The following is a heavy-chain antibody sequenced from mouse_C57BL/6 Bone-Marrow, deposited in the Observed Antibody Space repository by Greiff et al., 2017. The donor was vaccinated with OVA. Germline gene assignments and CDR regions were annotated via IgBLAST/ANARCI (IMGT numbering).Heavy chain of an antibody. CDR2: ISSGSSTI. Sequence: VQLKESGGGLVKPGGSLKLSCAASGFTFSDYGMHWVRQAPEKGLEWVAYISSGSSTIYYADTVKGRFTISRDNAKNTLFLQMTSLRSEDTAMYYCARNDYDNFGYWGQGTTLTVSS. CDR3: ARNDYDNFGY. D-gene: IGHD2-4*01. CDR1: GFTFSDYG. J-gene: IGHJ2*01. V-gene: IGHV5-17*01.